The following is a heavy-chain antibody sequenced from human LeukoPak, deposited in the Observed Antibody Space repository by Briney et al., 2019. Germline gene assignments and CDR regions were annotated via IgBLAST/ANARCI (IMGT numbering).Heavy chain of an antibody. CDR2: ISAYNGNT. V-gene: IGHV1-18*01. D-gene: IGHD3-3*01. Sequence: ASVKVSCKASGYTFNSYGINWVRQAPGQGLEWMGWISAYNGNTNYAQKLQGRVTMTTDTSTSTAYMELKSLRSDDTAVYYCARVAYDFWSGYYTGLWGQGTLVTVSS. J-gene: IGHJ4*02. CDR1: GYTFNSYG. CDR3: ARVAYDFWSGYYTGL.